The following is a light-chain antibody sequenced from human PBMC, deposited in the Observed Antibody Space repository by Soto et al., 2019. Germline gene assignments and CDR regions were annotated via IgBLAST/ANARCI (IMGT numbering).Light chain of an antibody. J-gene: IGLJ2*01. Sequence: QSALTQPASVSGSPGQSITISCTGSSSDLGYYNYVSWYQQHPGKAPKLMIYDVSYRPSGVSNRFSGSKSGNTASLTISGLQDEDEADYYCSSYTTRITVIFGGGTKLTVL. CDR3: SSYTTRITVI. CDR1: SSDLGYYNY. CDR2: DVS. V-gene: IGLV2-14*01.